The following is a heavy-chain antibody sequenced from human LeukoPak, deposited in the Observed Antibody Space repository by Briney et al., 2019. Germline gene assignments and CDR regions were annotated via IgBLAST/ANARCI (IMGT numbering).Heavy chain of an antibody. J-gene: IGHJ4*02. CDR2: ISYSGST. Sequence: PSETLSLTCTVSGGSISSPDYFWSWIRQPPGKGLEWIGYISYSGSTSYNPSLKSRVTISVDTSRNQFSLKLSSVTAADTAVYYCASGWYAGWVDYWGQGTLVTVSS. CDR1: GGSISSPDYF. CDR3: ASGWYAGWVDY. V-gene: IGHV4-30-4*01. D-gene: IGHD6-19*01.